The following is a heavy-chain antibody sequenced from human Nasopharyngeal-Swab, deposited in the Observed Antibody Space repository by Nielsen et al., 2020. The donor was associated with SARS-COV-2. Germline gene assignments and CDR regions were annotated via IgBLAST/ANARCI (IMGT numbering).Heavy chain of an antibody. D-gene: IGHD3-22*01. CDR2: ISSSSSYI. Sequence: WIRQPPGKGLEWVSSISSSSSYIYYADSVKGRFTISRDNAKNSLYLQMNSLRAEDTAVYYCARSYDSSGYYWVYFDYWGQGTLVTVSS. J-gene: IGHJ4*02. V-gene: IGHV3-21*01. CDR3: ARSYDSSGYYWVYFDY.